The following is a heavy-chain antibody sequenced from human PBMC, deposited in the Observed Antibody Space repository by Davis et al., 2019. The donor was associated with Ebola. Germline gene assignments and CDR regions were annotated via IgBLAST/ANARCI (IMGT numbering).Heavy chain of an antibody. CDR3: ARSGGSLFYY. CDR1: GGSVSTAGYS. Sequence: SETLSLTCAVSGGSVSTAGYSWSWIRQPPFNFLYFLFFIYHSGSTYYNPSLKSRVTISVDRPKNPISLQLTSVTAADTAVYYCARSGGSLFYYWGQGTLVTVSS. CDR2: IYHSGST. J-gene: IGHJ4*02. V-gene: IGHV4-30-2*01. D-gene: IGHD2-15*01.